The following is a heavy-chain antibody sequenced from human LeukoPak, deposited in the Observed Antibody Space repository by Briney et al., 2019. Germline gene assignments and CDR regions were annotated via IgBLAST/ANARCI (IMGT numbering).Heavy chain of an antibody. Sequence: QPGRSLRLSCTASGFTFGDYVMSWLRQAPGKGLEWVGFIRSKAYGGTTEYAASVKGRFTVSRDDSKSIAYLQMNSLKTEDTAVYYCTRWYYYDSRGYSYYFDYWGQGTLVTVSS. CDR2: IRSKAYGGTT. CDR1: GFTFGDYV. J-gene: IGHJ4*02. D-gene: IGHD3-22*01. CDR3: TRWYYYDSRGYSYYFDY. V-gene: IGHV3-49*03.